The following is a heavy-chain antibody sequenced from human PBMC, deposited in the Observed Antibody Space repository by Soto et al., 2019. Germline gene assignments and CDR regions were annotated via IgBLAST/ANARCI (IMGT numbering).Heavy chain of an antibody. CDR1: GFTFSCCA. V-gene: IGHV3-23*01. D-gene: IGHD1-26*01. J-gene: IGHJ2*01. CDR2: IHGDGDYT. CDR3: VGTRGGGSYTSWSFAS. Sequence: EVQLLESGGGLVQPGGSLRLSCAASGFTFSCCAMSWVRQAPGKGLEWVSTIHGDGDYTHYTDSVKGRFTISRDNSRNMRYMQMSSLRGDDTAVYYCVGTRGGGSYTSWSFASWGRGTLVTVSS.